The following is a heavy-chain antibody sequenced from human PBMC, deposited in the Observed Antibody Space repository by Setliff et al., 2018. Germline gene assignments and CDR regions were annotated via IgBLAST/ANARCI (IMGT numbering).Heavy chain of an antibody. Sequence: ASVKVSCKASGYTFTAYDIHWMRQAPGQSLEWMGWINGVNGSTKYSQNFQGRVTFTSDTSANTAFMELSSLRSEDSSMYYCARGQTVGPNSGKDYWGQGTLVT. CDR1: GYTFTAYD. J-gene: IGHJ4*02. CDR3: ARGQTVGPNSGKDY. CDR2: INGVNGST. D-gene: IGHD1-26*01. V-gene: IGHV1-3*01.